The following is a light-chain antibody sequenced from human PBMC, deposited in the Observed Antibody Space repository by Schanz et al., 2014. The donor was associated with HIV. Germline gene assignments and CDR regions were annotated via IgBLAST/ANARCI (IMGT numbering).Light chain of an antibody. CDR2: DVS. V-gene: IGLV2-14*03. CDR1: SSDVGGYNY. Sequence: QSALTQPASVSGSPGQSITISCTGTSSDVGGYNYVSWYQQHPGKAPKLMIYDVSNRPSGVPDRFSGSKSGNTASLTISGLQAEDEADYYCSSYTIINTPVLFGGGTKLTVL. J-gene: IGLJ2*01. CDR3: SSYTIINTPVL.